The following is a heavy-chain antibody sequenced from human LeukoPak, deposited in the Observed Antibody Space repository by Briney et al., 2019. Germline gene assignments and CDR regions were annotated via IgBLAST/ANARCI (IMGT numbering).Heavy chain of an antibody. D-gene: IGHD6-19*01. CDR2: ISSNGGST. Sequence: GSLRLSCAAFGFTFSSYAMHWVRQAPGKGLEYASAISSNGGSTYYANSVKGRFTISRDNSKNTLYLQMGSLRAEDTALYYCASSWFAVTGTETNWFDPWGQGTLVTVSS. J-gene: IGHJ5*02. CDR1: GFTFSSYA. CDR3: ASSWFAVTGTETNWFDP. V-gene: IGHV3-64*01.